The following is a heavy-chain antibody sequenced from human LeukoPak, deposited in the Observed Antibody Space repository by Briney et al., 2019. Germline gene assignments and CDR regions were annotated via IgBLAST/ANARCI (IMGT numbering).Heavy chain of an antibody. CDR2: IIPIFGTA. D-gene: IGHD2-2*01. CDR1: GGTFSSYA. J-gene: IGHJ4*02. CDR3: ARALTRYCSSTSCYLGYFDY. Sequence: ASVKVSCKASGGTFSSYAISWVRQAPGQGLEWMGGIIPIFGTANYAQKFQGRVTITADESTSTAYMELSSLRSEDTAVYYCARALTRYCSSTSCYLGYFDYWGQGTPVTVSS. V-gene: IGHV1-69*13.